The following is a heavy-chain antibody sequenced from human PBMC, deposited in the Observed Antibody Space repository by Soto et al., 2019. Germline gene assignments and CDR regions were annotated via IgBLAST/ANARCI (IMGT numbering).Heavy chain of an antibody. CDR2: ISYDGSNK. CDR3: ARDDSSSAGFSIDY. Sequence: QVQLVESGGGVVQPGRSLRLSCAASGFTFSSYAMHWVRQAPGKGLEWVAVISYDGSNKYYADSVKGRFTISRDNSKNPLYLQMNSLRAEDTAVYYCARDDSSSAGFSIDYWGQGTLVTVSS. CDR1: GFTFSSYA. J-gene: IGHJ4*02. D-gene: IGHD6-6*01. V-gene: IGHV3-30-3*01.